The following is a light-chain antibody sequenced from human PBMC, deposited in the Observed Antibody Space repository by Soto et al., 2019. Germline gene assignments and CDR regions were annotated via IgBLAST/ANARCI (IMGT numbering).Light chain of an antibody. V-gene: IGKV3-15*01. CDR1: QSVTSN. CDR3: HQYNHWLTWR. J-gene: IGKJ1*01. Sequence: EILITQSPATLSVSPGERATLSCRASQSVTSNLAWYQHKPGQPPRLLTYGALTRANGIPARFSGSGSGTEFTLSVSSVQSEDFAVYYCHQYNHWLTWRIGQGPKV. CDR2: GAL.